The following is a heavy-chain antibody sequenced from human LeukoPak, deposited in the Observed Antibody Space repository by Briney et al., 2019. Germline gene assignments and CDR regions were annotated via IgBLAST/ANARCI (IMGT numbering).Heavy chain of an antibody. CDR2: ISYDGTNK. V-gene: IGHV3-30*04. CDR1: GFTFSSYA. D-gene: IGHD6-19*01. J-gene: IGHJ4*02. Sequence: TGGSLRLSCGTSGFTFSSYAMHWVRQAPGKGLVWVALISYDGTNKYYADSVKGRFTISRDNSKNTLFVQMNSLRAEDTAVYYCARGAYGSGWATFDYWGQGILVTVSS. CDR3: ARGAYGSGWATFDY.